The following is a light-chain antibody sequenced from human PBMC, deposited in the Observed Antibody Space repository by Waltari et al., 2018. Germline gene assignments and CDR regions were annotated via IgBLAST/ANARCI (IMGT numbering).Light chain of an antibody. CDR1: QSVLSSSNNKNY. CDR3: QQYYSTPLT. CDR2: WAS. V-gene: IGKV4-1*01. J-gene: IGKJ4*01. Sequence: DIVMTQSPASLAVSLGERATIDCQSSQSVLSSSNNKNYLAWYQQKPRQPPKLLISWASTRESGVPYRFSGRGSGTDFTLTISSLQAEDVAVYYCQQYYSTPLTFGGGTKVEIK.